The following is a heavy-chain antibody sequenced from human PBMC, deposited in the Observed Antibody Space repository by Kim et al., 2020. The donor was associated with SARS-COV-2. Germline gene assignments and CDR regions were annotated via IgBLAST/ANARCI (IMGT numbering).Heavy chain of an antibody. V-gene: IGHV3-7*03. D-gene: IGHD6-19*01. CDR3: ARLRTGFLAVAGYHFDY. CDR2: IKQDGSEK. Sequence: GGSLRLSCAASGFTFSSYWMSWVRQAPGKGPEWVANIKQDGSEKYYVDSLKGRFTISRDNAKNSLYLQMNSLRAEDTAVYYCARLRTGFLAVAGYHFDYWGQGTLVTVSS. J-gene: IGHJ4*02. CDR1: GFTFSSYW.